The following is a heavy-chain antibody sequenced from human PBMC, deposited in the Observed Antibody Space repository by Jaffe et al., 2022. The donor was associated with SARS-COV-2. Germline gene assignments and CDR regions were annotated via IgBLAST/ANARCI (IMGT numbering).Heavy chain of an antibody. Sequence: QVQLVQSGAEVQKPGASVKVSCKASGYTFINYDINWVRQATGQGLEWMGWMNPVNGNTGSAQKFQGRLTMTSNTSISTAYMELSSLRSEDTAVYYCARAFLYSSSADGFDIWGQGTMVTVSS. V-gene: IGHV1-8*01. J-gene: IGHJ3*02. CDR2: MNPVNGNT. CDR3: ARAFLYSSSADGFDI. D-gene: IGHD4-4*01. CDR1: GYTFINYD.